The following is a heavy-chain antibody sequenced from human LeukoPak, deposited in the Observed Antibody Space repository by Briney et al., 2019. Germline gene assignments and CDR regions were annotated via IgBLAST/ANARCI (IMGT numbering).Heavy chain of an antibody. Sequence: GSLRLSCAASGFTFSSYAMSWVRQPPGKGLEWIGEINHSGSTNYNPSLKSRVTISVDTSKNQFSLKLSSVTAADTAVYYCASLYGDYVDYWGQGTLVTVSS. CDR1: GFTFSSYA. J-gene: IGHJ4*02. V-gene: IGHV4-34*01. CDR2: INHSGST. D-gene: IGHD4-17*01. CDR3: ASLYGDYVDY.